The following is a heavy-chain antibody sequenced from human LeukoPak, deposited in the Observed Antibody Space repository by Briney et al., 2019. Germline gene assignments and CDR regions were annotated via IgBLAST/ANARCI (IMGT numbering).Heavy chain of an antibody. CDR1: GGSFSGYY. CDR3: ARGPLLGMDV. J-gene: IGHJ6*02. Sequence: PSETLSLTCAVYGGSFSGYYWSWIRQPPGKGLEWIGEINHSGSTNYNPSLKSRVTISVDTSKNQFSLKLSSVTAADTAVYYCARGPLLGMDVWGQGTTVTVSS. CDR2: INHSGST. V-gene: IGHV4-34*01. D-gene: IGHD1-26*01.